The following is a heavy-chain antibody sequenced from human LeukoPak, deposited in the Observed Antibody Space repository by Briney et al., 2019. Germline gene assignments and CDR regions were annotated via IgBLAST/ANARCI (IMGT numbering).Heavy chain of an antibody. Sequence: PSETLSLTCTVSGGSISSSSYYWGWIRQPPGKGLEWIGSIYYSGSTYYNPSLKSRVTISVDTSENQFSLKLSSVTAADTAVYYCARAGYSSGWYYFDYWGQGTLVTVSS. J-gene: IGHJ4*02. CDR1: GGSISSSSYY. CDR2: IYYSGST. CDR3: ARAGYSSGWYYFDY. V-gene: IGHV4-39*01. D-gene: IGHD6-19*01.